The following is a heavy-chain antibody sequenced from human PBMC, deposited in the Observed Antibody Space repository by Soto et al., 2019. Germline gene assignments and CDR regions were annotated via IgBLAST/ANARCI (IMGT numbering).Heavy chain of an antibody. CDR3: ARGPPVDFWRGYRGFESGFWFDN. J-gene: IGHJ4*02. V-gene: IGHV4-31*03. CDR1: GGSISSCGYY. Sequence: SETLSLTCTVSGGSISSCGYYWSWIRQHPGKGLEWIGYIYYSGSTYYNPSLKSRVTISVDTSKNQFSRKLSSVTAVDTAVYYCARGPPVDFWRGYRGFESGFWFDNWGPGTLVNVSS. D-gene: IGHD3-3*01. CDR2: IYYSGST.